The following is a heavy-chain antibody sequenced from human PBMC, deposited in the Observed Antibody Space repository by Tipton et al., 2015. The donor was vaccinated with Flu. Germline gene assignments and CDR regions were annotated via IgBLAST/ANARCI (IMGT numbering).Heavy chain of an antibody. CDR3: ARASEGQYGAGAGLDY. J-gene: IGHJ4*02. Sequence: QVQLVQSGAEVKKPGASVKVSCKASGYTFTSYGISWVRQAPGHALEWIGWISAYNGNTNYAQKLQGRVTMTTDTSTRTAYMELRGRRSDDSAVYSCARASEGQYGAGAGLDYWGQGTLVTVSS. CDR1: GYTFTSYG. V-gene: IGHV1-18*01. CDR2: ISAYNGNT. D-gene: IGHD4/OR15-4a*01.